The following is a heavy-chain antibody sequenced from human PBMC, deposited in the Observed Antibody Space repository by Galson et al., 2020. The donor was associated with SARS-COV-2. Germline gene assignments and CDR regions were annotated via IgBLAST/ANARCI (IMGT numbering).Heavy chain of an antibody. J-gene: IGHJ3*02. CDR3: ARINGGTRRGDAFDI. D-gene: IGHD2-8*01. V-gene: IGHV2-70*01. CDR1: GFSLSTSGMC. Sequence: SGPTLVKPTQTLTLTCTFSGFSLSTSGMCVSWIRQPPGKALEWLALIDWADDKYYSTSLKTRLTISKDTSKNQVVLTMTNMDPVDTATYYCARINGGTRRGDAFDIWGQGTMVTVSS. CDR2: IDWADDK.